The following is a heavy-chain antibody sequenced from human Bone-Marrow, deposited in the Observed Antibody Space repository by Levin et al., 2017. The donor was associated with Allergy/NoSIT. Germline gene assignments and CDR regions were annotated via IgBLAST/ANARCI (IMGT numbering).Heavy chain of an antibody. Sequence: KVSCAASGFTFSNSAMHWVRQASGKGLEWVGRIRSKSKTYATAYAASVEGRFTISRDDSKNTAYLQMNGLKTEDTAVYYCTTNDYSNNVDFDYWGQGTLVTVSS. CDR1: GFTFSNSA. CDR3: TTNDYSNNVDFDY. CDR2: IRSKSKTYAT. D-gene: IGHD4-11*01. V-gene: IGHV3-73*01. J-gene: IGHJ4*02.